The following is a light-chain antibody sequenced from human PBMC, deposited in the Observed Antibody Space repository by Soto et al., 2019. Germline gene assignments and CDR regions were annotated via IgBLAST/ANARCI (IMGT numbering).Light chain of an antibody. V-gene: IGKV3-20*01. Sequence: EIVLTQSPGTLSLSPGDRATLSCRAMQSVSSSYLTWYQQNPGQAHMLLIYGASSKDTGIPARFSGSGSRTDVTLTISSLEPEDVAGDYSHQNGRSPPITFGQETRLAI. J-gene: IGKJ5*01. CDR3: HQNGRSPPIT. CDR2: GAS. CDR1: QSVSSSY.